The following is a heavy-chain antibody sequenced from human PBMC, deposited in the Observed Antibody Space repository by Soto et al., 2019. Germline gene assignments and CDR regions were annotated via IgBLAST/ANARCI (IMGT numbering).Heavy chain of an antibody. D-gene: IGHD3-10*01. CDR1: GGSISSSDYY. CDR2: IYYSGSA. Sequence: SETLSLTCTVSGGSISSSDYYWGWIRQPPGKGLEWIGNIYYSGSASYNPSLKSRVTISVDTSKNQFSLKLSSVTAADTAVYYRARQDTMVRAYGMDVWGQGTTVTVSS. V-gene: IGHV4-39*01. CDR3: ARQDTMVRAYGMDV. J-gene: IGHJ6*02.